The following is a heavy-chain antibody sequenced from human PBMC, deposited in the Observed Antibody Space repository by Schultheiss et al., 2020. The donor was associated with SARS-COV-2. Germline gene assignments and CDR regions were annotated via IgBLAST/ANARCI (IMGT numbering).Heavy chain of an antibody. CDR1: GFTFSSYA. D-gene: IGHD6-19*01. J-gene: IGHJ4*02. CDR2: ISGSGGST. Sequence: GESLKISCAASGFTFSSYAMSWVRQAPGKGLEWVSAISGSGGSTYYADSVKGRFTVSRDNSKNTLYLQMNSLRAEDTAVYYCAKGHSSGWDGYFDYWGQGTLVTVSS. V-gene: IGHV3-23*01. CDR3: AKGHSSGWDGYFDY.